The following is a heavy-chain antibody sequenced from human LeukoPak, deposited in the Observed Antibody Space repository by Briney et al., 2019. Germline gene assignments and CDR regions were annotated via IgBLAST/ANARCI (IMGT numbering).Heavy chain of an antibody. D-gene: IGHD3-10*01. Sequence: ASVKVSCKGSGYTFSSYGISWVRQAPGQGREWMGWSSAYSGNTNYAQKLQGRVSMTTDTSTSTAYIELRSQRSDDTAVDYCARDAMVRGTFDYWGQGTLVTVSS. V-gene: IGHV1-18*04. CDR3: ARDAMVRGTFDY. CDR1: GYTFSSYG. CDR2: SSAYSGNT. J-gene: IGHJ4*02.